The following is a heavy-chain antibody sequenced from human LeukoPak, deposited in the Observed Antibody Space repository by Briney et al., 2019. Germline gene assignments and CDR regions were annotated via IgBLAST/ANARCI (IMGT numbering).Heavy chain of an antibody. Sequence: LRLSSAASGFPFSGYWLSWVRRPPGKGLEWVANINQDGSEKYYLDSVKGRFTISRDNAKNSLCLQMGSLRVEDTAVYYCARESTAGYNSSWYGFRNWGQGTLVSVSS. V-gene: IGHV3-7*01. CDR1: GFPFSGYW. D-gene: IGHD6-13*01. CDR3: ARESTAGYNSSWYGFRN. J-gene: IGHJ1*01. CDR2: INQDGSEK.